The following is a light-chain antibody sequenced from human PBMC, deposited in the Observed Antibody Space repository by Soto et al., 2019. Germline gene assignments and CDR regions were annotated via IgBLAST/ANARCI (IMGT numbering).Light chain of an antibody. CDR1: QSVPRTF. V-gene: IGKV3-20*01. Sequence: EIVLTQSPGTLSLSPGARATLSCRASQSVPRTFLAWYQQKRGQPPRLLMYGASNRATGIPDRFSGSGSGTDFTLTISRLEPEDFAVYICQQYGSSPPWTFGQGTKVDIK. J-gene: IGKJ1*01. CDR2: GAS. CDR3: QQYGSSPPWT.